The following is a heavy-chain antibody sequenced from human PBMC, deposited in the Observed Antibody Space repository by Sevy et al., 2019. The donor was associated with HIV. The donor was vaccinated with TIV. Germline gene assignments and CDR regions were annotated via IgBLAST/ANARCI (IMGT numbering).Heavy chain of an antibody. V-gene: IGHV1-2*02. CDR3: VGDDRNGYFDY. Sequence: ASVKVSCKASGYTFTGYYMHWVLQAPGQGLEWMGWINPDSGGPNYAPNFQGRVTMTRDTSISTAYMELSRLKSDDTAVYYCVGDDRNGYFDYWGQGTLVTVSS. CDR2: INPDSGGP. CDR1: GYTFTGYY. J-gene: IGHJ4*02. D-gene: IGHD2-8*01.